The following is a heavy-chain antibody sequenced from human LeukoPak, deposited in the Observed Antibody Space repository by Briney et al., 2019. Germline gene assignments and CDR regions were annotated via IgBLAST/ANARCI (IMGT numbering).Heavy chain of an antibody. CDR1: GGTFSSYA. D-gene: IGHD2-21*01. CDR3: ARDPGHAYCGGDCLGRAFDI. J-gene: IGHJ3*02. CDR2: IIPIFGTA. Sequence: ASVKVSCKASGGTFSSYAISWVRQAPGQGLEWMGGIIPIFGTANYAQKFQGRVTITTVESTSTAYMELSSLRSEDAAVYYCARDPGHAYCGGDCLGRAFDIWGQGTMVTVSS. V-gene: IGHV1-69*05.